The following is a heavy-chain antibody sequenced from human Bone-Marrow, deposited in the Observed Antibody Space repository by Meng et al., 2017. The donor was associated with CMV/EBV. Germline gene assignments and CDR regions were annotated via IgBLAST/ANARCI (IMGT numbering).Heavy chain of an antibody. CDR2: IYYSGST. CDR1: GGSISSYY. J-gene: IGHJ5*02. D-gene: IGHD1-26*01. V-gene: IGHV4-59*01. Sequence: GSLRLSCTVPGGSISSYYWSWIRQPPGKGLEWIGYIYYSGSTNYNPSLKSRVTISVDTSKNQFSLKMSSVTAADTAVYYCARVSGWGFDPWGQGTLVTVSS. CDR3: ARVSGWGFDP.